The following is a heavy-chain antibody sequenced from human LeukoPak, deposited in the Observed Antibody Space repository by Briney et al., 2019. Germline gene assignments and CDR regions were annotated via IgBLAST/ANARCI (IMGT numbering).Heavy chain of an antibody. Sequence: PGGSLRLSCAASGFTFSSYGMHWVRQAPGKGLEWVAVISYDGSNKYYADSVKGRFTISRDNSKNTLYLQMNSLRAEDTAVYYCAKGRDYYDILTGYYRYWGQGTLVTVSS. CDR3: AKGRDYYDILTGYYRY. J-gene: IGHJ4*02. V-gene: IGHV3-30*18. CDR1: GFTFSSYG. CDR2: ISYDGSNK. D-gene: IGHD3-9*01.